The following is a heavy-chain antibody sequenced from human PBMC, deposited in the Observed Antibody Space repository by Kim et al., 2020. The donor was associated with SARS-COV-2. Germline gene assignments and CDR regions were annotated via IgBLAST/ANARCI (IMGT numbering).Heavy chain of an antibody. D-gene: IGHD3-10*01. J-gene: IGHJ4*02. CDR2: IYNSGST. V-gene: IGHV3-66*01. Sequence: GGSLRLSCAASEFSVSSNYMSWVRQAPGKGLEWVSVIYNSGSTYYADSVKGRLIISRDNSKNTLYLQMNSLRGEDTAVYYCASWLWFGEEGYFDYWGQGTLVTVSS. CDR1: EFSVSSNY. CDR3: ASWLWFGEEGYFDY.